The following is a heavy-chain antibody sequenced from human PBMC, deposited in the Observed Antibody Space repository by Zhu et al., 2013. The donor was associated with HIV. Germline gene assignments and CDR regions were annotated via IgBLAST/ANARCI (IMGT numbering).Heavy chain of an antibody. Sequence: QVQLVQSGAEVKKPGSSVKVSCKASGGTFSSYAISWVRQAPGQGLEWMGGIIPIFGTANYAQKFQGRVTITADKSTSTAYMELSSLRSEDTAVYYCARDDGRVYGGTSNAFDIWGQGTMVTVSS. D-gene: IGHD4-17*01. CDR2: IIPIFGTA. J-gene: IGHJ3*02. CDR3: ARDDGRVYGGTSNAFDI. V-gene: IGHV1-69*06. CDR1: GGTFSSYA.